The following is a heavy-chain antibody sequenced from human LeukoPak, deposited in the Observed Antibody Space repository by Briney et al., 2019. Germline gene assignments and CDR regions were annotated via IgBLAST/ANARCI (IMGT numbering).Heavy chain of an antibody. Sequence: PSETLSLTCTVSGGSISSYYWSWIRQPPGKGLEWIGYIYYSGSTNYNPSLKSRVTISVDTSKNQFSLKLSSVTAADTAVYYCARLEQQLDYYYYYMDVWGKGTTATVSS. V-gene: IGHV4-59*01. D-gene: IGHD6-13*01. CDR1: GGSISSYY. CDR3: ARLEQQLDYYYYYMDV. J-gene: IGHJ6*03. CDR2: IYYSGST.